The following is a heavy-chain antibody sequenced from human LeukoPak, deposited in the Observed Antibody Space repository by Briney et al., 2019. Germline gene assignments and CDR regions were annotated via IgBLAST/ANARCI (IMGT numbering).Heavy chain of an antibody. CDR1: GFTFSNYW. Sequence: GGSLRLSCVASGFTFSNYWMTWVRQAPGKGLDWVANIKQDGNEKYYGDSVKGRFTISRDNAKNSLFLQMNSLRAEDTAVYYCVRDLDTVTTAFFVYWGQGTLVTVSS. CDR3: VRDLDTVTTAFFVY. V-gene: IGHV3-7*01. D-gene: IGHD4-11*01. CDR2: IKQDGNEK. J-gene: IGHJ4*02.